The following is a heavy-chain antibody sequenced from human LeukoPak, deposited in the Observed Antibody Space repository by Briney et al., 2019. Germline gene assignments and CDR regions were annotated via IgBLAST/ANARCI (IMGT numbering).Heavy chain of an antibody. J-gene: IGHJ3*02. Sequence: ASVKVSCKASGYTFTSYYMHWVRQAPGHGLEWMGIINPSGGSTSYAQKFQGRVTMTRDMSTSTVYMELSSLRSEDTAVYYCARARDYYDSSGDSAFDIWGQGTMVTVSS. D-gene: IGHD3-22*01. CDR2: INPSGGST. V-gene: IGHV1-46*01. CDR3: ARARDYYDSSGDSAFDI. CDR1: GYTFTSYY.